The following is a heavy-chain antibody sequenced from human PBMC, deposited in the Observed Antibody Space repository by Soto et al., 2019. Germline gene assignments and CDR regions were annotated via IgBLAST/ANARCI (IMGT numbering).Heavy chain of an antibody. Sequence: QVQLVESGGGVVQPGRSLRLSCAASGFSFSSYGMHWVRQAPGKGLEWVALVSFDGSKTYYADSVKGRFTISRDNSKNTLFVRMNSVRAEDTAFYYCAKDRIEGRNGGLPRPDSWGQGTLVTVSS. V-gene: IGHV3-30*18. CDR2: VSFDGSKT. D-gene: IGHD2-8*01. J-gene: IGHJ4*02. CDR3: AKDRIEGRNGGLPRPDS. CDR1: GFSFSSYG.